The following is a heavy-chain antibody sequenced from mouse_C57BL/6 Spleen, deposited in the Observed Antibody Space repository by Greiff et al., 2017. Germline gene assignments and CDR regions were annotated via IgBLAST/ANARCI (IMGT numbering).Heavy chain of an antibody. J-gene: IGHJ3*01. D-gene: IGHD1-1*02. V-gene: IGHV2-2*01. CDR1: GFSLTSYG. Sequence: VKLVESGPGLVQPSQSLSITCTVSGFSLTSYGVHWVRQSPGQGLEWLGVIWSGGSTDYNAAFISSLSIRKDNSKSQVFFKMNSLQADDTAIYYCARKWWLSGSFAYWGQGTLVTVSA. CDR2: IWSGGST. CDR3: ARKWWLSGSFAY.